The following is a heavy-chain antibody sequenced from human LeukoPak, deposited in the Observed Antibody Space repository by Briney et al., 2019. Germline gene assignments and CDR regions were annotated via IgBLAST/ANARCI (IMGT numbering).Heavy chain of an antibody. CDR2: ISTSGST. V-gene: IGHV4-61*02. Sequence: PSQTLSLTCTVSGGSISSGTYYWGYIRQPAGKGLEWIGRISTSGSTNYNPSLKSRVSISVDTSNQQFSLQLSSVTAADTAVYYCARGITSDAFDIWGQGTMVIVSS. CDR1: GGSISSGTYY. J-gene: IGHJ3*02. CDR3: ARGITSDAFDI. D-gene: IGHD3-16*01.